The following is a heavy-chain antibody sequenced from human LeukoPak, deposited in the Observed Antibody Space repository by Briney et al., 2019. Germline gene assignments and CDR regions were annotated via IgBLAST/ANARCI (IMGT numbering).Heavy chain of an antibody. CDR3: ARDASAGFLEWTRGEYNWFDP. Sequence: ASVKVSCKASGYTFTGYYMHWVRQAPGQGLEWMGWINPNSGGTNYAQKFQGRVTMTRDTFISTAHMELSRLRSDDTAVYYCARDASAGFLEWTRGEYNWFDPWGQGTLVTVSS. D-gene: IGHD3-3*01. CDR2: INPNSGGT. J-gene: IGHJ5*02. CDR1: GYTFTGYY. V-gene: IGHV1-2*02.